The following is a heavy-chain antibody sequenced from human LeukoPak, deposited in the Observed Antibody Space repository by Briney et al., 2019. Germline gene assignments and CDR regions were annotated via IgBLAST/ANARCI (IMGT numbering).Heavy chain of an antibody. CDR3: ARMGYYDSSGYYPFPDFDY. D-gene: IGHD3-22*01. CDR2: ISSSSSYT. V-gene: IGHV3-11*03. Sequence: GGSLRLPCAASGFTFSDYYMSWIRQAPGKGLEWVSYISSSSSYTNYADSVKGRFTISRDNAKNSLYLQMNSLRAEDTAVYYCARMGYYDSSGYYPFPDFDYWGQGTLVTVSS. J-gene: IGHJ4*02. CDR1: GFTFSDYY.